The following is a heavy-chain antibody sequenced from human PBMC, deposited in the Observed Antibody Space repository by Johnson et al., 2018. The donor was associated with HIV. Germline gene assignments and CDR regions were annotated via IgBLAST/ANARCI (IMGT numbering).Heavy chain of an antibody. J-gene: IGHJ3*02. D-gene: IGHD1-26*01. CDR3: ARVRWELPDDAFDI. CDR1: GSTFDDYG. Sequence: VQLVESGGSVVRPGGSLRLSCAASGSTFDDYGMSWVRQAPGTGLEWVSGINCTGGHTGYADSVKGRFTISRDKAKNYLHLQMNSRRAEDTAVSYCARVRWELPDDAFDIWGQGTMVTVSS. CDR2: INCTGGHT. V-gene: IGHV3-20*04.